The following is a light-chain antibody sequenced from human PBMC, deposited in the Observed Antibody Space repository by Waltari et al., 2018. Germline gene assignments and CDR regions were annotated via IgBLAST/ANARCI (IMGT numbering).Light chain of an antibody. CDR2: TAS. Sequence: DIQMTQSPSSLSASVGDRVTITCRAGQSINTYLNWYQQKPGKAPKLLIYTASRLQSGVPSRFSGSGSGTDFTLTISSLQPEDFATYHCQQSYISPFTFGPGTKVDIK. V-gene: IGKV1-39*01. J-gene: IGKJ3*01. CDR3: QQSYISPFT. CDR1: QSINTY.